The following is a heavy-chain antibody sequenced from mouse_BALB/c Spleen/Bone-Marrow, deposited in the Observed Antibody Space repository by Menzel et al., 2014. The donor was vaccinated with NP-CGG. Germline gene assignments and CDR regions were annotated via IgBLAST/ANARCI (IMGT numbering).Heavy chain of an antibody. V-gene: IGHV5-6-4*01. CDR2: ISSGGHDT. Sequence: EVKLVESGGGLVKPGGSLKLSCAASGFSFSSYSMSWVRQTPEKRLEWVATISSGGHDTYYPDSVKGRFTISRDNAKNTLYLQMSSLKSEDTAMYHCSKDGGYDYSYYFDYWGQGTTLTVSS. D-gene: IGHD2-4*01. CDR1: GFSFSSYS. CDR3: SKDGGYDYSYYFDY. J-gene: IGHJ2*01.